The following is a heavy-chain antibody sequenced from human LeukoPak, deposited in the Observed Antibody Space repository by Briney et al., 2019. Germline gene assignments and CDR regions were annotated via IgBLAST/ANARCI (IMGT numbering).Heavy chain of an antibody. CDR2: TRNKANSYTT. CDR1: GFTFSDHY. V-gene: IGHV3-72*01. D-gene: IGHD2-21*02. J-gene: IGHJ4*02. CDR3: ARVVAYCGGDCPYYFDY. Sequence: GRSLRLSCAASGFTFSDHYMDWVRQAPGKGLEWVGRTRNKANSYTTEYAASVKGRFTISREDSKNSLYLQMNSLKTEDTAVYYCARVVAYCGGDCPYYFDYWGQGTLVTVSS.